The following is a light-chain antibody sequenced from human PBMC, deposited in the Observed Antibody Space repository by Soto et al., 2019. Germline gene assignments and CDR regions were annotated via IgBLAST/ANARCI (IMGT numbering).Light chain of an antibody. CDR2: GAS. J-gene: IGKJ1*01. Sequence: EGVLTQSPGTLSLSPGERATLPCRASQSVSSSYLAWYQQKPGQAPRLLIYGASSRATGIPDRFSGSGSGTDFTLTISRLEPEDFAVYYCHQYGSSPRTFGQGTKVDIK. V-gene: IGKV3-20*01. CDR3: HQYGSSPRT. CDR1: QSVSSSY.